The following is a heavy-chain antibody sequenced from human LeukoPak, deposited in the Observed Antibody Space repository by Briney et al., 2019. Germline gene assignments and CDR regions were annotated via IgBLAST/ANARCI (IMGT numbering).Heavy chain of an antibody. V-gene: IGHV3-9*01. CDR2: ISWNSGSI. Sequence: GGSLRLSCAASGFTLDDYAMHWVRQAPGKGLEWVSGISWNSGSIGYADSVKGRFTIPRDNAKNSLYLQMNSLRAEDTALYYCAKVGKRWLLGFDPWGQGTLVTVSS. J-gene: IGHJ5*02. D-gene: IGHD5-24*01. CDR1: GFTLDDYA. CDR3: AKVGKRWLLGFDP.